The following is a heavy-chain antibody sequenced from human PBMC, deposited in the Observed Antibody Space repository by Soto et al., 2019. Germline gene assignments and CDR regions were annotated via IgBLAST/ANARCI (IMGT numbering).Heavy chain of an antibody. D-gene: IGHD3-3*01. CDR3: AKDLRPDGRYDLDY. V-gene: IGHV3-23*01. J-gene: IGHJ4*02. CDR2: IIGNSEAT. CDR1: GFNFNIYA. Sequence: GGSLRLSCAAYGFNFNIYAMNWVRQAPGKGLEWVACIIGNSEATYYADSVKGRFTISRDNSNHILYLQLSSLRVEDTAIYYCAKDLRPDGRYDLDYWGQGTLVTVSS.